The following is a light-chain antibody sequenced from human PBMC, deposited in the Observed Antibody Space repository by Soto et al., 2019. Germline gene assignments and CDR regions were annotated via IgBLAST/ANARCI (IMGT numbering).Light chain of an antibody. Sequence: DIAMTQSPSSLSAAVGDRVTITCRASQSISNYLEWYQQKPGKAPKLLIYAASSLQGGVPSRFSGSGSGTAFTLTINNLQPEDFATYYCQQGDSAPWTFGQGTKVEIK. CDR3: QQGDSAPWT. J-gene: IGKJ1*01. CDR2: AAS. CDR1: QSISNY. V-gene: IGKV1-39*01.